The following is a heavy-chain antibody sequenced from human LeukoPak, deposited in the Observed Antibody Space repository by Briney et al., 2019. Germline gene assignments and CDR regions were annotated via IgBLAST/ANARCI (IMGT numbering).Heavy chain of an antibody. CDR1: GFTFSSYA. CDR3: AKDSEYDSSGYLTFDY. CDR2: ISGSGGST. Sequence: PGGSLRLSCAASGFTFSSYAMSWVRQAPGKGLEWVSAISGSGGSTYYADSVKGRFTISRDNSKNTLFLQMNSLRAEDTAVYYCAKDSEYDSSGYLTFDYWGQGTLVTVSS. V-gene: IGHV3-23*01. D-gene: IGHD3-22*01. J-gene: IGHJ4*02.